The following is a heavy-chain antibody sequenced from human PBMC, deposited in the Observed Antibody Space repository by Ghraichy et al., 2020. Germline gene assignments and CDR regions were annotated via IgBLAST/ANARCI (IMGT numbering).Heavy chain of an antibody. V-gene: IGHV4-34*01. CDR1: GGSFSGYF. CDR2: VNHGGRT. J-gene: IGHJ6*02. Sequence: SCAVYGGSFSGYFWSWIRQFPGKGLEWIGEVNHGGRTTYNPSLKSRVTISVDTSRNQFSLKVSSVIAADTGVYYCARGKQYYYGSGTSKRYYFALDVWGQGTTVTVSS. CDR3: ARGKQYYYGSGTSKRYYFALDV. D-gene: IGHD3-10*01.